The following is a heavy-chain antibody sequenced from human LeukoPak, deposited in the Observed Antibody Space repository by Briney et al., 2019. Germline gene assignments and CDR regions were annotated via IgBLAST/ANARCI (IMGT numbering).Heavy chain of an antibody. CDR2: IIPIFGTA. CDR1: GGTFSSYA. Sequence: GASVKVSCKASGGTFSSYAISWVRQAPGQGLEWMGGIIPIFGTANYAQKFQGRVTITADGSTSTAYMELSSLRSEDTAVYYCARAGDYDSPQFQHWGQGTLVTVSS. V-gene: IGHV1-69*01. J-gene: IGHJ1*01. D-gene: IGHD3-22*01. CDR3: ARAGDYDSPQFQH.